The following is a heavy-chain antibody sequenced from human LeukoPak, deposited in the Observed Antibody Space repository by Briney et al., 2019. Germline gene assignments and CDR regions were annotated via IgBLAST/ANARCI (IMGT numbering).Heavy chain of an antibody. J-gene: IGHJ5*02. CDR3: ARAYAAKNWFDP. CDR2: ISYDGSNK. CDR1: GFTLSSYA. Sequence: GGSLRLSCAASGFTLSSYAIRWVRQAPGKGLGWVAVISYDGSNKYYADSVKRRFTISRDNSKNTLYMQMNSLRAEDTAVYYCARAYAAKNWFDPWGQGTLVTVSS. D-gene: IGHD2-15*01. V-gene: IGHV3-30-3*01.